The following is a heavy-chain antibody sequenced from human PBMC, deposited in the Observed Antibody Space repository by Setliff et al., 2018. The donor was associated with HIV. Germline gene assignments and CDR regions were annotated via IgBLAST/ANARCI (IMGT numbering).Heavy chain of an antibody. CDR1: GGSISSDSYY. D-gene: IGHD3-10*01. J-gene: IGHJ5*02. CDR2: IFYSGST. Sequence: SETLSLTCTVSGGSISSDSYYWGWIRQPPGKGLEWIGSIFYSGSTDYNPSLKSRVAISVDTSKNQFSLELRSVTAADTAVYYCARVITMVWTTFDPWGQGTLVTVSS. CDR3: ARVITMVWTTFDP. V-gene: IGHV4-39*07.